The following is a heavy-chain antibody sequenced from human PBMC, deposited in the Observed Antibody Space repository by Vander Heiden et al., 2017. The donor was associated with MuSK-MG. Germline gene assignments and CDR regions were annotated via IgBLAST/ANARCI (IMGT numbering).Heavy chain of an antibody. Sequence: QLQLQASGPGLVKPSETLSLTCTVSGGSTSSSSYYWGWIRQPPGKGLEWIGNIYYSGNTYYNPSLKGRVAISVDTAKNQFSLKLSSVTAADTAVYYCARAPTYGDYGYWGQGPLFTVSS. CDR3: ARAPTYGDYGY. V-gene: IGHV4-39*01. CDR2: IYYSGNT. D-gene: IGHD4-17*01. CDR1: GGSTSSSSYY. J-gene: IGHJ4*02.